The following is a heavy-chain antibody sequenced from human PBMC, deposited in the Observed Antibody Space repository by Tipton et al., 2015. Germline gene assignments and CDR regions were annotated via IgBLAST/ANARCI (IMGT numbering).Heavy chain of an antibody. Sequence: SLRLSCAASGFTLSSYSMNWVRQAPGKGLDWLSYTHRSGTPIYYTESVKGRFTISRDEAKNSLYLQMNSLRDEDTGVYYCTRDSGITGADDYWGQGTLVTVSS. CDR3: TRDSGITGADDY. J-gene: IGHJ4*02. V-gene: IGHV3-48*02. CDR2: THRSGTPI. D-gene: IGHD6-13*01. CDR1: GFTLSSYS.